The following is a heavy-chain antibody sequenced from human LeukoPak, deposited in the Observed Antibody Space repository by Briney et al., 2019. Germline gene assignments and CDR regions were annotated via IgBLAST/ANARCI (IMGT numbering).Heavy chain of an antibody. CDR3: ASSSRYCSSTSCSPYGMDV. D-gene: IGHD2-2*01. V-gene: IGHV3-23*01. CDR2: IGGSGDSI. CDR1: GFTFSNYY. Sequence: QPWGSLRLSCAASGFTFSNYYMSWVRQAPGKGLEWVSAIGGSGDSIFYADSVKGRFTISRDNAKNSLYLQMNSLRAEDTAVYYCASSSRYCSSTSCSPYGMDVWGQGTTVTVSS. J-gene: IGHJ6*02.